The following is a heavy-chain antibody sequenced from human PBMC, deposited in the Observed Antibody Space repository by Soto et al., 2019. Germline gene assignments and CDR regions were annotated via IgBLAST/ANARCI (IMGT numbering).Heavy chain of an antibody. CDR2: FDPEDGET. CDR1: GYTLTELS. CDR3: AIGADIVVVPAAHKGAWFDP. V-gene: IGHV1-24*01. Sequence: QVQLVQSGAEVKKPGASVKVSCKVSGYTLTELSMHWVRQAPGKGLEWRGGFDPEDGETIYAQKFQGRVTMTEDTSTDTAYMELSSLRSEDTAVYYCAIGADIVVVPAAHKGAWFDPWGQGTLVTVSS. J-gene: IGHJ5*02. D-gene: IGHD2-2*01.